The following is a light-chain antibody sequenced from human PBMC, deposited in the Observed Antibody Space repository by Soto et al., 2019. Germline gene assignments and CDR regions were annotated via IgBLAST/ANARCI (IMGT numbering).Light chain of an antibody. Sequence: QSALTQPASVSGSPGQSITISCTGTSTDIRTYKSVSWYQHHPGKPPKLLIHDVYNRPSGVSDRFSGSKAGNTASLTISGLLAEDEADYYCSSYTTTYTPYVFGTGTKLTVL. CDR3: SSYTTTYTPYV. CDR2: DVY. J-gene: IGLJ1*01. CDR1: STDIRTYKS. V-gene: IGLV2-14*03.